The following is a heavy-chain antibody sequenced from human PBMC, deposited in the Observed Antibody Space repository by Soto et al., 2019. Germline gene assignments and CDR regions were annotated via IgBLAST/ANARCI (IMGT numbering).Heavy chain of an antibody. D-gene: IGHD6-19*01. CDR1: GYTFTSYG. Sequence: GASVKVSCKASGYTFTSYGISWVRQAPGQGLEWMGWISAYNGNTNYAQKLQGRVTMTTDTSTSTAYMELRSLRSDDTAVYYCARQRIAVAGETYYYGMDVWGHGTTVTVSS. J-gene: IGHJ6*02. CDR2: ISAYNGNT. CDR3: ARQRIAVAGETYYYGMDV. V-gene: IGHV1-18*04.